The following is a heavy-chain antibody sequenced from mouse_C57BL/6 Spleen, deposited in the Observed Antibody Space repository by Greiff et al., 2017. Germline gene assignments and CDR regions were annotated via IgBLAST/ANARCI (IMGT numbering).Heavy chain of an antibody. Sequence: QVQLQQSGAELVMPGASVKLSCKASGYTFTSYWMHWVKQRPGQGLEWIGEIDPSDSYTNYNQKFKGKSTLTVDKSSSTAYMQRSSLTSEDSAVYYGARSMGYGSSSWFAYWGQGTLVTVSA. CDR3: ARSMGYGSSSWFAY. V-gene: IGHV1-69*01. CDR1: GYTFTSYW. J-gene: IGHJ3*01. D-gene: IGHD1-1*01. CDR2: IDPSDSYT.